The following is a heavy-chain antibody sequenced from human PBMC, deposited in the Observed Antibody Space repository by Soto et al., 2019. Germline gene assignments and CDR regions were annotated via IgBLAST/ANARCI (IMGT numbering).Heavy chain of an antibody. V-gene: IGHV1-8*01. Sequence: QVQLVQSGAEVKKPGASVKVSCKPSGYTFTSYDINWVRQATGQGLEWMGWMNPNSGNTGYAQKFQSRVTMTRNTSISTAYMELSSLRSEDTAVYYCARGDIVVVPAAIVPDYWGQGTLVTVSS. D-gene: IGHD2-2*02. CDR3: ARGDIVVVPAAIVPDY. CDR2: MNPNSGNT. CDR1: GYTFTSYD. J-gene: IGHJ4*02.